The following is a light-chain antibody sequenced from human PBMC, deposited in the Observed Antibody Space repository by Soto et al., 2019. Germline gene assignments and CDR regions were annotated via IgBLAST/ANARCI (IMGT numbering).Light chain of an antibody. CDR3: QQYNTYLS. J-gene: IGKJ1*01. Sequence: AIQMTQSPSSLSASVGDRVTITCRASQGIRNDLGWYQQKPGKAPTLLIYHASSLESGVPSRFSGSGSGTEFTLTISSLQPDDVATYYCQQYNTYLSFGQGTRWIS. CDR2: HAS. V-gene: IGKV1-13*02. CDR1: QGIRND.